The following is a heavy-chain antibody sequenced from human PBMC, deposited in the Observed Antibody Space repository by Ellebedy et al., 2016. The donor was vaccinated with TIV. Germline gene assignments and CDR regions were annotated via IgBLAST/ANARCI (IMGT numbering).Heavy chain of an antibody. J-gene: IGHJ4*02. D-gene: IGHD4-17*01. Sequence: MPSETLSLTCAVSGGSISSGGYSWSWIRQPPGKGLEWIGYIYHSGSTYYNPSLKSRVTISVGKSKNQFSLKLSSVTAADTAVYYCARGGSTVTTWAYWGQGTLVTVSS. V-gene: IGHV4-30-2*01. CDR2: IYHSGST. CDR3: ARGGSTVTTWAY. CDR1: GGSISSGGYS.